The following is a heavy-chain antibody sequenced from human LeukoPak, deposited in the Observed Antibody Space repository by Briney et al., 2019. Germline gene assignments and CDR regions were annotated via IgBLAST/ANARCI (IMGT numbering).Heavy chain of an antibody. D-gene: IGHD2-2*01. CDR2: ISSSGSTI. Sequence: GGSLRLSCAASGFTFSSYEMNWVRQAPGKGLELVSYISSSGSTIYYADSVKGRFTISRDNAKNSLYLQMNSLRAEDTAVYYCAPLRQLHLSVPSLFDYWGQGTLVIVSS. CDR3: APLRQLHLSVPSLFDY. CDR1: GFTFSSYE. V-gene: IGHV3-48*03. J-gene: IGHJ4*02.